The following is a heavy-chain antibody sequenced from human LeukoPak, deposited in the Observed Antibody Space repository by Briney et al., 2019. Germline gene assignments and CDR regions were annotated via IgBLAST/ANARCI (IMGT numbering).Heavy chain of an antibody. CDR2: INAGNGNT. V-gene: IGHV1-3*01. Sequence: ASVKVSCKASGYTFTSYAMHWVRQAPGQRLEWMGWINAGNGNTKYSQKFQGRVTITRDTSASTAYMELSSLRSEDTAVYYCARDESLIRGVRNWFDPWGQGTLVTVSS. CDR1: GYTFTSYA. CDR3: ARDESLIRGVRNWFDP. D-gene: IGHD3-10*01. J-gene: IGHJ5*02.